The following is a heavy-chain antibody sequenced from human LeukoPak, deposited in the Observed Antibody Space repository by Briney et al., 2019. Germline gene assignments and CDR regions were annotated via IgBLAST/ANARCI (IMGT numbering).Heavy chain of an antibody. CDR1: GFTFSNYA. CDR3: VITSATGPLDY. Sequence: GGSLRLSCSASGFTFSNYAIHWVRQAPGKGLEYVSAISSNGGSTYYADSVKGRFTISGDNSKNTLYLQMSSLRAEDTAVYYCVITSATGPLDYWGEGTLVTVSS. V-gene: IGHV3-64D*09. CDR2: ISSNGGST. D-gene: IGHD1-14*01. J-gene: IGHJ4*02.